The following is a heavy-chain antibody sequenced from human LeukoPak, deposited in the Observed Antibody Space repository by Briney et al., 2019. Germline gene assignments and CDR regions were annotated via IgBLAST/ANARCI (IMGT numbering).Heavy chain of an antibody. CDR2: IYSGGST. CDR3: ARAEGSGYDNYFDY. J-gene: IGHJ4*02. Sequence: GGSLRLSCAASGFTVSSDYTSWVRQAPGKGLEWVSVIYSGGSTYYADSVKGRFTISRDNSKNTLYLQMNSLRAEDTAVYYCARAEGSGYDNYFDYWGQGTLVTVSS. D-gene: IGHD5-12*01. CDR1: GFTVSSDY. V-gene: IGHV3-53*01.